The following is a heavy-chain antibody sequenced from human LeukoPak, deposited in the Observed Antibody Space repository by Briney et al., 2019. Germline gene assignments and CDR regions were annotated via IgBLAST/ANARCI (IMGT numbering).Heavy chain of an antibody. CDR3: ATPLTFGGVIVPHAFDI. J-gene: IGHJ3*02. V-gene: IGHV3-7*01. CDR1: GFTFTKFW. CDR2: IQEDGKKE. D-gene: IGHD3-16*02. Sequence: GGSLRLSCEASGFTFTKFWMSWVRQAPGKGLEWVANIQEDGKKENYVDSVRGRFTISRDNAKNSLYLQMNSLRAEDTAVYYCATPLTFGGVIVPHAFDIWGQGTMVTVSS.